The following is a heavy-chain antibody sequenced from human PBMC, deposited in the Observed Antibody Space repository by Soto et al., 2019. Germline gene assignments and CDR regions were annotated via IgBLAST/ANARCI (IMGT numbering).Heavy chain of an antibody. CDR2: IIPIFGTA. CDR3: ARGGYCSGGSCYYDY. J-gene: IGHJ4*02. D-gene: IGHD2-15*01. Sequence: QVQLVQSGAEVKKPGSSVKVSCKASGGTFSSYAISWVRQAPGQGLEWMGGIIPIFGTANYAQKFHGRVTITAEKSTSTAYMELSSLRSEDTAVYYCARGGYCSGGSCYYDYWGQGTLVTVSS. CDR1: GGTFSSYA. V-gene: IGHV1-69*06.